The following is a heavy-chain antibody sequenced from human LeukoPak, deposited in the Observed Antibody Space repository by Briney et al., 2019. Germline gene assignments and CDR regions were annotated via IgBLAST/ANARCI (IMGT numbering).Heavy chain of an antibody. Sequence: GGSLRLSCAASGFTFSSYSMNRVRQAPGKGLEWVSSISSSSSYIYYADSVKGRFTISRDNAKNSLYLQMNSLRAEDTAVYYCARADSSGYYFDYWGQGTLVTVSS. V-gene: IGHV3-21*01. D-gene: IGHD3-22*01. CDR1: GFTFSSYS. CDR2: ISSSSSYI. CDR3: ARADSSGYYFDY. J-gene: IGHJ4*02.